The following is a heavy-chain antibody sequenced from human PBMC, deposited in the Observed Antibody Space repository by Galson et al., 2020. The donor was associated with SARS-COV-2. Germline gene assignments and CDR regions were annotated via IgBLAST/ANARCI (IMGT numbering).Heavy chain of an antibody. J-gene: IGHJ5*02. CDR3: AHRGYYYDSGRSRGSGGWFDP. V-gene: IGHV2-5*02. Sequence: KMSGPTLVKPTQTLTLTCSFSGLSLSTSGVGVGWIRQPPGKALEWLGIIYWDDDKRYSPSLKSRLTITKDTSKNQVVLTMTNMDPVDTATYFCAHRGYYYDSGRSRGSGGWFDPWGQGTLVTVSS. D-gene: IGHD3-22*01. CDR1: GLSLSTSGVG. CDR2: IYWDDDK.